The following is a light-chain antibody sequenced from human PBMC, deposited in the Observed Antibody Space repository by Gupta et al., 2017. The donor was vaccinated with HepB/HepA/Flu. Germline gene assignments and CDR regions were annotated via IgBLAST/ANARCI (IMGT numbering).Light chain of an antibody. Sequence: QPVLPHSSSPPASLRSSVKLTCTLSRGHSSYLSAWHQQQPGKAPRFLMKLERSESYNKGSGSPDRFAGSSAGADRFLTIAHRQDEEEDDYYCQTEDSNTNWVFGGGTKLTVL. V-gene: IGLV4-60*02. CDR1: RGHSSYL. J-gene: IGLJ3*02. CDR2: LERSESY. CDR3: QTEDSNTNWV.